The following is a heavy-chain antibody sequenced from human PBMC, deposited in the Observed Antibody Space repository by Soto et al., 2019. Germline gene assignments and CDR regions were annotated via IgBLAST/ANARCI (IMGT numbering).Heavy chain of an antibody. Sequence: SETLSLTCTVSGGSICSGGYYWSWIRQHPGKGLEWIGYIYYSGSTYYNPSLKSRVTISVDTSKNQFSLKLSSVTAADTAVYYCARGPAYYGDYEEGYFQHWGQGTLVTVS. CDR2: IYYSGST. V-gene: IGHV4-31*03. CDR3: ARGPAYYGDYEEGYFQH. J-gene: IGHJ1*01. D-gene: IGHD4-17*01. CDR1: GGSICSGGYY.